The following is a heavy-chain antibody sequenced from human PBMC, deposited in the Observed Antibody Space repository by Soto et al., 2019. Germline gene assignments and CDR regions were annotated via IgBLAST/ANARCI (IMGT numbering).Heavy chain of an antibody. CDR3: ARHFDVDPSLDQYYFDL. CDR1: GVSITPYF. CDR2: IYASGGT. V-gene: IGHV4-4*07. Sequence: QVQLQESGPGLVKPSETLSLTCTVSGVSITPYFWSWIRQPAGKAPEWVGHIYASGGTTYNPSLKSRVTMFVSQTQVSLRLTSVTAADTAVYYCARHFDVDPSLDQYYFDLWGRGALVTVSS. D-gene: IGHD3-9*01. J-gene: IGHJ2*01.